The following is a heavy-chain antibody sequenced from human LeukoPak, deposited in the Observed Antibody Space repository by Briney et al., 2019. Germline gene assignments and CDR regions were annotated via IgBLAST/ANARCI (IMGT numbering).Heavy chain of an antibody. Sequence: GGSLRLSCAASGFTFSSYAMSWVRQAPGKGLEWVSAISGSGGSTYYADSVKGRFTISRDISKNTLYLQMNSLRAEDTAVYYCAKKGWIAVAGIDYWGQGTLVTVSS. V-gene: IGHV3-23*01. D-gene: IGHD6-19*01. CDR3: AKKGWIAVAGIDY. CDR1: GFTFSSYA. CDR2: ISGSGGST. J-gene: IGHJ4*02.